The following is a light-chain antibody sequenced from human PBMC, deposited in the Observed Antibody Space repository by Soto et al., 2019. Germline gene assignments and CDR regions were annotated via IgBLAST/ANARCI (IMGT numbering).Light chain of an antibody. CDR1: QSLLHSNGYNY. J-gene: IGKJ1*01. CDR2: LGS. V-gene: IGKV2-28*01. Sequence: DIVVTQSPLTLPVTPGETASISCRSSQSLLHSNGYNYLDWYLQKPGQSPQLLIYLGSNRASGVPDRFSSSGSGTDFTLKISRVEAEDVGVYYCVQALQRPPWTFGQGTKVEIK. CDR3: VQALQRPPWT.